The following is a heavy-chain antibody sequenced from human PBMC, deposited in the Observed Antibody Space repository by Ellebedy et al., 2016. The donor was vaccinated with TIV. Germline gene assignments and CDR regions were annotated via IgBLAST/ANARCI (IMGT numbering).Heavy chain of an antibody. CDR3: ARGGSVMAAAGERWFDP. V-gene: IGHV4-34*01. Sequence: SETLSLXXAVYGASTSGYFCTWIPQPPGKGLEWIRVINHSGSTNYNPSLKSRVTISVDTSKNQFSLKLSSVTAADTAMYYCARGGSVMAAAGERWFDPWGQGTLVTVSS. D-gene: IGHD6-13*01. CDR2: INHSGST. J-gene: IGHJ5*02. CDR1: GASTSGYF.